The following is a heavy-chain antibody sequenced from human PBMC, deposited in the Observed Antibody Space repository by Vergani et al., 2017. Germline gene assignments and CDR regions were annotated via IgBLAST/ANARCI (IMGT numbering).Heavy chain of an antibody. Sequence: EVHLVESGGGLVQPGGSLRLSCAASGFTFSNYWMHWVRQAPGRGLEWISYIAGSSSPIYYADSVKGRFTISRDNAMNSLYLQMNSLRAEDTAVYYCARRMSAAVHSLDYWGQGTLVTVSS. D-gene: IGHD6-25*01. CDR1: GFTFSNYW. J-gene: IGHJ4*02. V-gene: IGHV3-48*01. CDR2: IAGSSSPI. CDR3: ARRMSAAVHSLDY.